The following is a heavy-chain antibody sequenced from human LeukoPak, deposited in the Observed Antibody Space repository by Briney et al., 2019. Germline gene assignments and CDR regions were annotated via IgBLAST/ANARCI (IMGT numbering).Heavy chain of an antibody. CDR1: GFTFSSYT. Sequence: GGSLRLSCAASGFTFSSYTMSWVRQAPGKGLEWVSTITTSDGNTYYADSVKGRFTVSRDNSKNTLFLQMNSLRAEDTAVYYCAKDGGLWVSAHWGDTWGRGTLVTVSS. J-gene: IGHJ5*02. D-gene: IGHD7-27*01. V-gene: IGHV3-23*01. CDR3: AKDGGLWVSAHWGDT. CDR2: ITTSDGNT.